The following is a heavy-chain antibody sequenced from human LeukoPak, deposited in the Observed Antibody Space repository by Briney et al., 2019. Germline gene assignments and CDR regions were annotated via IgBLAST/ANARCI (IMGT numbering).Heavy chain of an antibody. V-gene: IGHV4-39*01. D-gene: IGHD4-17*01. Sequence: PSETLSLTCTVSGGSISSSSYYWGWIRQPPGKGLEWIGSIYYGGSTYYNPSLKSRVTISVDTSKSQFSLKLSSVTAADTAVYYCASGDYGDYGTFDYWGQGTLVTVSS. CDR2: IYYGGST. CDR1: GGSISSSSYY. CDR3: ASGDYGDYGTFDY. J-gene: IGHJ4*02.